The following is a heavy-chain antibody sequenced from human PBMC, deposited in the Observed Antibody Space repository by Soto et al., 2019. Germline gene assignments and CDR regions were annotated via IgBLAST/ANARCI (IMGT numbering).Heavy chain of an antibody. CDR2: ISGSGGST. D-gene: IGHD2-2*01. CDR1: GFTFSSYA. CDR3: AKAVVPAAVVQYYYGMDV. J-gene: IGHJ6*02. V-gene: IGHV3-23*01. Sequence: GGSLRLSCAASGFTFSSYAMSWVRQAPGKGLEWVSAISGSGGSTYYADSVKGRFTISRDNSKNTLYLQMNSLRAEDTAVYYCAKAVVPAAVVQYYYGMDVWGQGTTVTVSS.